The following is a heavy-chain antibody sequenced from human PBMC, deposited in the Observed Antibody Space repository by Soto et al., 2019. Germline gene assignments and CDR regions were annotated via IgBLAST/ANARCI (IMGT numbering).Heavy chain of an antibody. D-gene: IGHD6-13*01. V-gene: IGHV4-4*02. CDR1: GGSISTSNW. J-gene: IGHJ4*02. Sequence: PSETLSLTCAVSGGSISTSNWWSWVRQPPGKGLEWIGEVYRTGSTNYNPYLENRLTISVDKSKNQFSLKLTSVTAADTAVYYCARARATIAAAAIFDCWGQGTLVTVSS. CDR3: ARARATIAAAAIFDC. CDR2: VYRTGST.